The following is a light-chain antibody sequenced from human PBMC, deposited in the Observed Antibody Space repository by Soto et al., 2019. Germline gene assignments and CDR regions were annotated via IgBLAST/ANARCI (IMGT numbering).Light chain of an antibody. Sequence: DIQMTQSPCTLPASVGDRVTITCRASQSISSWLAWYQQKPGKAPKLLIYDASSLESGVPSRFSGSGSGTEFTLTISSLQSEDFAVYLCQQYHYWPITFGQGTRLEIK. CDR1: QSISSW. J-gene: IGKJ5*01. V-gene: IGKV1-5*01. CDR3: QQYHYWPIT. CDR2: DAS.